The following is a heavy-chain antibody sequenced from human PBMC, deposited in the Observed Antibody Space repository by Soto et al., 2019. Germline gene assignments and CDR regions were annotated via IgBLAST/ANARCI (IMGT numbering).Heavy chain of an antibody. CDR3: ARHILPLYGMDV. J-gene: IGHJ6*02. CDR2: ISAYNGNT. CDR1: GYTFTSYG. V-gene: IGHV1-18*04. Sequence: ASVKVSCKASGYTFTSYGISWLRQAPGQGLEWMGWISAYNGNTNYAQKLQGRVTMTTDTSTSTAYMELRSLRSDDTAVCYCARHILPLYGMDVWGQGTTVTVSS.